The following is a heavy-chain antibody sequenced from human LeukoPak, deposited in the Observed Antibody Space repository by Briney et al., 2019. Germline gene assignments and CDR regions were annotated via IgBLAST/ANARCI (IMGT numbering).Heavy chain of an antibody. CDR1: GFNFYSYV. CDR3: AFIGMVRGPY. V-gene: IGHV3-23*01. D-gene: IGHD3-10*01. Sequence: GGSLRLSCAASGFNFYSYVMSWVRQAPGKGLEWVSAISGSGTSTNYADSVKGRFTISRDNSKNTPYLQMNSLRTEDTAVYYCAFIGMVRGPYWGQGTLVTV. J-gene: IGHJ4*02. CDR2: ISGSGTST.